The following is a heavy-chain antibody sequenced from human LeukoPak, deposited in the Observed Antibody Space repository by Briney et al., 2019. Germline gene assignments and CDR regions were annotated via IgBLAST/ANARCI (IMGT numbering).Heavy chain of an antibody. CDR2: IYHSGST. V-gene: IGHV4-38-2*01. Sequence: PSETLSLTCAVSGYSISSGYYWGWIRQPPGKGLEWIGSIYHSGSTYYNPSLKSRVTISVDTSKNQSSLKLSSVTAADTAVYYCARGVVVVPAAYPWFDPWGQGTLVTVSS. D-gene: IGHD2-2*01. CDR1: GYSISSGYY. CDR3: ARGVVVVPAAYPWFDP. J-gene: IGHJ5*02.